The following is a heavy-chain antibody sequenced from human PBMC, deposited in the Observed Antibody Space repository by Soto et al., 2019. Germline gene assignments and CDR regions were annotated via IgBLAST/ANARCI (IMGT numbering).Heavy chain of an antibody. D-gene: IGHD3-10*01. CDR2: IYSGGST. J-gene: IGHJ6*02. V-gene: IGHV3-66*01. CDR3: ARENYYYYYYGMDV. CDR1: VFTVSSNY. Sequence: GGSLRLSCAASVFTVSSNYMSWVRQAPGKGLEWVSVIYSGGSTYYADSVKGRFTISRDNSKNTLYLQMNSLRAEDTAVYYCARENYYYYYYGMDVWGQGTTVTVSS.